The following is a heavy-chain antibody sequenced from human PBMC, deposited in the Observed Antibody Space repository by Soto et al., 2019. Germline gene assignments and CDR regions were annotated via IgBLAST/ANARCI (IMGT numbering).Heavy chain of an antibody. CDR2: IHDRGST. J-gene: IGHJ5*02. CDR3: AGQWAAGYGAFDP. D-gene: IGHD3-9*01. V-gene: IGHV4-4*02. CDR1: GGSISNNRW. Sequence: QVKLQESGPGLEKPSGTLSLTCAVSGGSISNNRWWTWVRQAPGKGLEWIGEIHDRGSTNYNLSLKGRATVSIDRTKIQCSLEMRAVTAADMAVYYCAGQWAAGYGAFDPWGQGTLVTVSS.